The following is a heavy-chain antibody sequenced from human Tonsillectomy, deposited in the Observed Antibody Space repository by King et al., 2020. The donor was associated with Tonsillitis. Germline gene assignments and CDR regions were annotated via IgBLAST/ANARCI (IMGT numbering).Heavy chain of an antibody. J-gene: IGHJ5*02. CDR1: GGSFSGYY. D-gene: IGHD2-21*01. Sequence: VQLQQWGAGLLKPSETLSLTCAVYGGSFSGYYWGWIRKPPGKGLEWSGEINHSGRPNYNPSLTSRVTISVDTSKNQFSLKLSSVTAADTAVYYCARYFGSYELDPWGQGTLVTVSS. V-gene: IGHV4-34*01. CDR2: INHSGRP. CDR3: ARYFGSYELDP.